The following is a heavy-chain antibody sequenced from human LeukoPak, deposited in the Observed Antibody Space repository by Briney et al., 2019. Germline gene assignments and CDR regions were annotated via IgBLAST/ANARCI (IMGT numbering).Heavy chain of an antibody. CDR3: ARMVTGRTSRRPIDY. J-gene: IGHJ4*02. CDR1: GFTFSSYS. CDR2: ISSSSSYI. Sequence: GGSLRLSCAASGFTFSSYSMNWVRQAPGKGLEWVSSISSSSSYIYYADSVEGRFTISRDNAKNSLYLQMNSLRAEDTAVYYCARMVTGRTSRRPIDYWGQGTLVTVSS. D-gene: IGHD1-20*01. V-gene: IGHV3-21*01.